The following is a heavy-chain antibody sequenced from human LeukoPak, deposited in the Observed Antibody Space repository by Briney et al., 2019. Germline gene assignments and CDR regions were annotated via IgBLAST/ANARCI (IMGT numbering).Heavy chain of an antibody. V-gene: IGHV3-23*01. CDR1: GFPFSSYA. CDR3: AGRGYSYGHDDY. J-gene: IGHJ4*02. Sequence: PGGSLRLSCAASGFPFSSYAMSWVRQAPGKGLEWVSAISGSGGSTYYADSVKGRFTISRDNSKNTLYLQMNSLRAEDTAVYYCAGRGYSYGHDDYWGQGTLVTVSS. CDR2: ISGSGGST. D-gene: IGHD5-18*01.